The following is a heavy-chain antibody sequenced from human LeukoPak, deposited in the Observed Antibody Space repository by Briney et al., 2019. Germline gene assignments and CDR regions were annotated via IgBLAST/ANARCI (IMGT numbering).Heavy chain of an antibody. Sequence: ASVKVSCKTSGYTFTSNHMHWVRQAPGQGLEWMGWINPNSGGTNYAQKFQGRVTMTRDTSISTAYMELSRLRSDDTAVYYCAREFDFDYWGQGTLVTVSS. J-gene: IGHJ4*02. D-gene: IGHD3-10*01. CDR3: AREFDFDY. V-gene: IGHV1-2*02. CDR2: INPNSGGT. CDR1: GYTFTSNH.